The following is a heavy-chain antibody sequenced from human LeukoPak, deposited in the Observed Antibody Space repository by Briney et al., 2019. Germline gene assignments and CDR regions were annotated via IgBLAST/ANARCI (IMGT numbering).Heavy chain of an antibody. V-gene: IGHV1-69*13. Sequence: SVKVSCKASGGTFSSYAISWVRQAPGQGLEWMGGIIPIFGTANYAQKFQGRVTITADESTSTAYMELSSLRSEDTAVYYCARGPYGSGSSPYYMDVWGKGTTVTVSS. D-gene: IGHD3-10*01. J-gene: IGHJ6*03. CDR2: IIPIFGTA. CDR3: ARGPYGSGSSPYYMDV. CDR1: GGTFSSYA.